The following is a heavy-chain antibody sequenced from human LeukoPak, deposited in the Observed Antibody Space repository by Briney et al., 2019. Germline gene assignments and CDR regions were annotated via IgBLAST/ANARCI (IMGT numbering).Heavy chain of an antibody. V-gene: IGHV4-39*07. D-gene: IGHD1-20*01. CDR3: VRLQAVTGNFDY. CDR2: INYSGDT. Sequence: SETLSLTCTVSGGSTSSSSYYWGWIRQPPGKGLEWIETINYSGDTYYNPSLKSRVTISVDSSKNQFSLKLSSVTAADTAVYYCVRLQAVTGNFDYWGQGALVTVSS. CDR1: GGSTSSSSYY. J-gene: IGHJ4*02.